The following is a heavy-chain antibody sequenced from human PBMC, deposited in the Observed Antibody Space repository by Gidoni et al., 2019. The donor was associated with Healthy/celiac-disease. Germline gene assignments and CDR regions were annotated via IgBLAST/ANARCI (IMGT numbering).Heavy chain of an antibody. D-gene: IGHD5-12*01. J-gene: IGHJ1*01. Sequence: QVQLVQSGAEVKKPGSSVKVSCKSSGCTFSSYAISWVRQAPGQGLEWMGGIIPSFGTANYAQKFQGRVTSTADEATSTAYMERSSLRSEDTAVYYCASPRGVSGDGYKPRPEDFQHWGQGTLVTVSS. V-gene: IGHV1-69*01. CDR3: ASPRGVSGDGYKPRPEDFQH. CDR2: IIPSFGTA. CDR1: GCTFSSYA.